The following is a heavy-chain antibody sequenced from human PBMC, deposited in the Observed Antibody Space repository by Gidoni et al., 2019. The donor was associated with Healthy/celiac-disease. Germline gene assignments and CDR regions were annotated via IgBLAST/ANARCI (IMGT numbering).Heavy chain of an antibody. Sequence: NPSLKSRITISVDTSKNQFSLKLSSVTAADTAVYYCARARYSSSLNYFDYWGQGTLVTVSS. CDR3: ARARYSSSLNYFDY. J-gene: IGHJ4*02. V-gene: IGHV4-39*01. D-gene: IGHD6-19*01.